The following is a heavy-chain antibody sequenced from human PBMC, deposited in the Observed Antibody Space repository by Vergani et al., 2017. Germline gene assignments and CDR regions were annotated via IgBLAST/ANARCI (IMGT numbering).Heavy chain of an antibody. J-gene: IGHJ6*02. D-gene: IGHD3-22*01. CDR3: ARDAFDYYDSSGYQYYYYYYGMDV. CDR1: GFTVSSNY. Sequence: EVQLVESGGGLIQPGGSLRLSCAASGFTVSSNYMSWVRQAPGKGLEWVSVIYSGGSTYYADSVKGRFTISRDNSKNTLYLQMNSLRAEDTAVYYCARDAFDYYDSSGYQYYYYYYGMDVWGQGTTVTVSS. V-gene: IGHV3-53*01. CDR2: IYSGGST.